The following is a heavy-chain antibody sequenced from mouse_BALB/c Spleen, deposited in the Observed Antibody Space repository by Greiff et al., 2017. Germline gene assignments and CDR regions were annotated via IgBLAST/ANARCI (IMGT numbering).Heavy chain of an antibody. CDR3: ARIWYDFFYAMDY. D-gene: IGHD2-4*01. Sequence: VQLKESGPSLVKPSQTLSLTCSVTGDSITSGYWNWIRKFPGNKLEYMGYISYSGSTYYNPSLKSRISITRDTSKNQYYLQLNSVTTEDTATYYCARIWYDFFYAMDYWGQGTSVTVSS. J-gene: IGHJ4*01. CDR2: ISYSGST. V-gene: IGHV3-8*02. CDR1: GDSITSGY.